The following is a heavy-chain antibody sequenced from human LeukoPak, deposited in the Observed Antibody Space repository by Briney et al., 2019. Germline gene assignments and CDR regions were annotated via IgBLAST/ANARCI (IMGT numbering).Heavy chain of an antibody. J-gene: IGHJ1*01. CDR3: ARGYSSWNP. CDR2: FYSTGNT. CDR1: GGSINNYY. V-gene: IGHV4-4*07. Sequence: PSETLSLTCNVSGGSINNYYWSWIRQPAGKGLEWIGLFYSTGNTKYNPSLKSRVTMSVDTSKNQFSLKLSSVTAADTAVYYCARGYSSWNPWGQGTLVTVSS. D-gene: IGHD6-13*01.